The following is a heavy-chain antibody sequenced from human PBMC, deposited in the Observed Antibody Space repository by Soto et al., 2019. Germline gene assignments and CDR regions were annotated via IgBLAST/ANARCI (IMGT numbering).Heavy chain of an antibody. J-gene: IGHJ5*02. V-gene: IGHV4-61*01. CDR1: RYSLSTSNYY. D-gene: IGHD3-22*01. CDR3: AKTPYSGYLWFDP. Sequence: SDILSLTRTVSRYSLSTSNYYWGWIRPPPGKGLEWIGYIYYSGSTNYNPSLKSRVTISVDTSKKQFSLKLSSVTAADTAVYYCAKTPYSGYLWFDPWGQGTLVTVSS. CDR2: IYYSGST.